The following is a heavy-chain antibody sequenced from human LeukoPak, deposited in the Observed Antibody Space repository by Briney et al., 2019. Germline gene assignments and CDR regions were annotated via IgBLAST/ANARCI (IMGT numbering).Heavy chain of an antibody. CDR1: GFTFSSYS. D-gene: IGHD1-26*01. J-gene: IGHJ3*02. CDR3: ARDVGASAPDAFDI. Sequence: GGSLRLSCAASGFTFSSYSMNWVRQAPGKGLEWVSSISSSSSYIYYADSVKGRFTISRDNAKSSLYLQMNSLRVEDTDVYYCARDVGASAPDAFDIWGQGTMVTVSS. CDR2: ISSSSSYI. V-gene: IGHV3-21*01.